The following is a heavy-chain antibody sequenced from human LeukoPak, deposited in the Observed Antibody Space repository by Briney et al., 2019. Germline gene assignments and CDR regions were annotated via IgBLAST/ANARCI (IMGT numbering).Heavy chain of an antibody. D-gene: IGHD6-13*01. CDR3: ARVRIAAAGPTIPGYYFDY. CDR2: IIPIFGTA. CDR1: GGTFSSYA. J-gene: IGHJ4*02. Sequence: GASVKVSFKASGGTFSSYAISWVRQAPGQGLEWMGGIIPIFGTANYAQKFQGRATITADESTSTAYMELSSLRSEDTAVYYCARVRIAAAGPTIPGYYFDYWGQGTLVTVSS. V-gene: IGHV1-69*13.